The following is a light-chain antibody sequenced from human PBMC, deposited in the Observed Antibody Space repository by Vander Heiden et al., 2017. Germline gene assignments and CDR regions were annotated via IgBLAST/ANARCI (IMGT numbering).Light chain of an antibody. J-gene: IGKJ2*01. CDR1: QSVSSYY. CDR2: GAS. CDR3: QQYGSSPPYT. V-gene: IGKV3-20*01. Sequence: EIVLPPSPGTLSLSPGERATLSCRASQSVSSYYLAWYQQKPGQAPRLLIYGASSRATGIPDRFSGSGSGTDFTLTISRLEPEDFAVYYCQQYGSSPPYTFGQGTKLEIK.